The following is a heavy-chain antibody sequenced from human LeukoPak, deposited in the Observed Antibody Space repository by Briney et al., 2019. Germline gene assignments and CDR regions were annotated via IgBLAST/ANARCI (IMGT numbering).Heavy chain of an antibody. D-gene: IGHD6-13*01. CDR1: GVTFSSFA. J-gene: IGHJ5*02. CDR3: AKRDSSNMAYFDP. V-gene: IGHV3-30-3*02. Sequence: PGGSLRLSCAASGVTFSSFAMHWVRQAPGRGLACVAIISYDGGHQNYADSVKGRFTISRDNSKNTLYLQMNSLRAEDTAIYYCAKRDSSNMAYFDPWGQGTLVTVSS. CDR2: ISYDGGHQ.